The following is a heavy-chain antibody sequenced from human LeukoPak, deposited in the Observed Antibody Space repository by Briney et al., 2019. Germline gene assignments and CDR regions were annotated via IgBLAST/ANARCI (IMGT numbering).Heavy chain of an antibody. CDR3: VRRSGSYPRYFDY. D-gene: IGHD1-26*01. CDR1: GGSISSSSYY. CDR2: IYYTGST. J-gene: IGHJ4*02. V-gene: IGHV4-39*01. Sequence: PSETLSLTCTVSGGSISSSSYYWGWIRQPPGKGLEWIGSIYYTGSTYNNPSLNSRVTISVDTAKTQFSLKLSSVTAADTAVYYCVRRSGSYPRYFDYWGQGTLVTVSS.